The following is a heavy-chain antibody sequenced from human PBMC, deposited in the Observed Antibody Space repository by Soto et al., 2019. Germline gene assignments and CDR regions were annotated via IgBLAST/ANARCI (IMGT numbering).Heavy chain of an antibody. CDR3: ARTRDSSGYYYPNFDY. J-gene: IGHJ4*02. CDR2: INHSGST. Sequence: PSETLSLTCAVYGGSFSGYYWSWIRQPPGKGLEWIGEINHSGSTNYNPSLKSRVTISVVMSKNQLSLKLSSVTAADTAIYYCARTRDSSGYYYPNFDYWGQGTLVTVSS. D-gene: IGHD3-22*01. V-gene: IGHV4-34*01. CDR1: GGSFSGYY.